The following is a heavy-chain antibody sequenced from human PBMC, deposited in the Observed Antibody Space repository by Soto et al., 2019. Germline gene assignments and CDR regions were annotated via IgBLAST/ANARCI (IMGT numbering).Heavy chain of an antibody. D-gene: IGHD3-10*01. V-gene: IGHV1-2*02. CDR1: GDIFTGYY. CDR2: INPNSGGT. CDR3: ARGGSGSYSGDY. Sequence: QVQLVQSGAEVKKPGASVKVSCRASGDIFTGYYMHWVRQAPGQGLEWMGWINPNSGGTNYAQRLQGRVTMTRDTSISTAYMDLSRLRSDDTAVYYCARGGSGSYSGDYWGQGTLVTVSS. J-gene: IGHJ4*02.